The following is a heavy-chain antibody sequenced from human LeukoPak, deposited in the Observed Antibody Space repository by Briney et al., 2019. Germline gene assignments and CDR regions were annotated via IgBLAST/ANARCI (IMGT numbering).Heavy chain of an antibody. J-gene: IGHJ4*02. D-gene: IGHD1-26*01. V-gene: IGHV4-4*07. Sequence: SETLSLTCTVSGGSISSYYWSWIRQPAGKGLEWIGRIYTSGSTNYNPSLKSRVTMSVDTSKNQFSLKLSSVTAADTAVYYCARSVHPYSGSYKGGYYFDYWGQGTLVTVSS. CDR3: ARSVHPYSGSYKGGYYFDY. CDR1: GGSISSYY. CDR2: IYTSGST.